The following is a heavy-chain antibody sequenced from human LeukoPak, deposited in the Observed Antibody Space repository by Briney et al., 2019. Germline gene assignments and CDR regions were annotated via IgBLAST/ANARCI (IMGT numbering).Heavy chain of an antibody. CDR3: ARVGVVPAAIGGPRTNYYFDY. J-gene: IGHJ4*02. CDR1: GGSFSGYY. Sequence: SETLSLTCAVYGGSFSGYYWSWIRQPPGEGLEWIGEINHSGSTNYNPSLKSRVTISVDTSKNQFSLKLSSVTAADTAVYYCARVGVVPAAIGGPRTNYYFDYWGQGTLVTVSS. CDR2: INHSGST. V-gene: IGHV4-34*01. D-gene: IGHD2-2*02.